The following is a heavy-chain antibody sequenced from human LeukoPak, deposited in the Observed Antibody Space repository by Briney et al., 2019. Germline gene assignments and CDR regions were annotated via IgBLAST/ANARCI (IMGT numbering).Heavy chain of an antibody. CDR3: ARRNAAYGPFDP. D-gene: IGHD3-10*01. CDR2: IGGSDGTT. Sequence: GGSLRLSCAASGFTFSSYAMNWVRQAPGKGLEWVSIIGGSDGTTYYADSVKGRFTISRDNFQNKLYLQMNSLRAEDTAVYYCARRNAAYGPFDPWGQGTLVTVSS. CDR1: GFTFSSYA. J-gene: IGHJ5*02. V-gene: IGHV3-23*01.